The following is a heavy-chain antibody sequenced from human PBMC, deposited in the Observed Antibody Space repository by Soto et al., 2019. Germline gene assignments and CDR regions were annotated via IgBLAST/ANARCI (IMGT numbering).Heavy chain of an antibody. Sequence: SETLSLTCTVSGGSISSYYWFWIRQSPGRGLEWIGYVYYSGKTNYNPSLEGRVTISIDTSGDQFSLKLNSVTAADTAVYYCASSTIFGVVDNFDYWGQGTLVTVSS. D-gene: IGHD3-3*01. CDR2: VYYSGKT. CDR3: ASSTIFGVVDNFDY. J-gene: IGHJ4*02. CDR1: GGSISSYY. V-gene: IGHV4-59*08.